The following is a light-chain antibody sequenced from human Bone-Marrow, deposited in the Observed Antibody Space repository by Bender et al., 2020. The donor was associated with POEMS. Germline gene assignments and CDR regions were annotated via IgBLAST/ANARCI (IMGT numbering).Light chain of an antibody. V-gene: IGLV2-23*01. CDR3: CVFVGTNTYI. Sequence: QAALTQPASVSGSPGQSVTISCTGTSSDIGSYDFVSWYQQHPDKAPQFLIYDDSTRPATVSHRFCGSKSGNTASLTISGLQLEDEADYYCCVFVGTNTYICGSGTAVTVL. J-gene: IGLJ1*01. CDR1: SSDIGSYDF. CDR2: DDS.